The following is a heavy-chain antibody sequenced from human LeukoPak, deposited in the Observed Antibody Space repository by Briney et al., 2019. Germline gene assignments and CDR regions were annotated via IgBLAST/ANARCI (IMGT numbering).Heavy chain of an antibody. CDR2: IPGSGGNT. CDR3: ASTTRGGTYYYYMDV. V-gene: IGHV3-23*01. CDR1: GFTFSSYA. J-gene: IGHJ6*03. Sequence: GGSLRLSCAASGFTFSSYAMSWVRQAPGKGLEWVSTIPGSGGNTYYKDSVKGRFTISRDNSKNTLYLQMNSLRAEDTAVYYCASTTRGGTYYYYMDVWGKGTTVTISS. D-gene: IGHD1-1*01.